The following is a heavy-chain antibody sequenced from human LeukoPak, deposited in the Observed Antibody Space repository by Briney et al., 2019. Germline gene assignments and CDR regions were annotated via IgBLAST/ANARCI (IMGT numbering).Heavy chain of an antibody. V-gene: IGHV1-69*04. CDR3: ARGSVDSSGYSNWFDP. CDR1: GGTFSSYA. D-gene: IGHD3-22*01. CDR2: IIPILGIA. Sequence: SVKVSCKASGGTFSSYAISWVRQAPGQGLEWMGRIIPILGIANYAQKFQGRVTITADKSTSTAYMELSSLRSEDTAVYYCARGSVDSSGYSNWFDPWGQGTLVTVSS. J-gene: IGHJ5*02.